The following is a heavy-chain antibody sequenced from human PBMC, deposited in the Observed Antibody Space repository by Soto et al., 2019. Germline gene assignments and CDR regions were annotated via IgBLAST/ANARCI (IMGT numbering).Heavy chain of an antibody. J-gene: IGHJ6*02. D-gene: IGHD6-13*01. CDR3: AGSPYYYYGMDV. CDR2: IYYGGST. CDR1: GDSVSSGSYY. Sequence: SETLSLTCTVSGDSVSSGSYYWTWIRQPPGKGLEWIGYIYYGGSTTYNPSLKSRVTISVDTSKNQFSLKLDSVTAADTAVYYCAGSPYYYYGMDVWGQGTSVTVSS. V-gene: IGHV4-61*01.